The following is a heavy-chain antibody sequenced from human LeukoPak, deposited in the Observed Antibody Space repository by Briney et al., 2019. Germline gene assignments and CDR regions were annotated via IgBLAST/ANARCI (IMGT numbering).Heavy chain of an antibody. D-gene: IGHD2-2*02. V-gene: IGHV1-2*02. J-gene: IGHJ6*02. Sequence: ASVKVSCKASGYTFTGYYMHWVRQAPGQGLEWMGWINPNSGGTNYAQKFQGRVTMTRDTSISTAYMELRSLRSDDTAVYYCARAYCSSTSCYKGPYYYYYGMDVWGQGTTVTVSS. CDR2: INPNSGGT. CDR1: GYTFTGYY. CDR3: ARAYCSSTSCYKGPYYYYYGMDV.